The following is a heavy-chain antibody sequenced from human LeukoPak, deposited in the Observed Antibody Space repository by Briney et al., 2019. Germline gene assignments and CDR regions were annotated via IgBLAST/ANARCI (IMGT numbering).Heavy chain of an antibody. D-gene: IGHD3-10*01. CDR2: ISSRSNYI. V-gene: IGHV3-21*01. CDR3: ARDYLGFGESGFDY. J-gene: IGHJ4*02. CDR1: GFSFSDHN. Sequence: PGGSLRLSCAVSGFSFSDHNMNWVRQAPGKGLEWVASISSRSNYIYYADSLKGRVTVSRDNARNSLFLQMTSLRAEDTAVYYCARDYLGFGESGFDYWGQGTQVIASS.